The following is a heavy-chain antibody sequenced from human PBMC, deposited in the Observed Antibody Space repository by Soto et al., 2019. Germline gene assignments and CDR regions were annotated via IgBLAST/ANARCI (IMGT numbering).Heavy chain of an antibody. Sequence: PSETLSLTCTVSGGSISGDYWSWVRQPPGKGLDWIGNIYYTGSTNYNPSLTSRVTLFVDTSKNQFSLKLSSVTAADTAVYYCVRHAQWIIRAYWGQGSLVTVSS. CDR1: GGSISGDY. V-gene: IGHV4-59*08. D-gene: IGHD5-12*01. J-gene: IGHJ4*02. CDR3: VRHAQWIIRAY. CDR2: IYYTGST.